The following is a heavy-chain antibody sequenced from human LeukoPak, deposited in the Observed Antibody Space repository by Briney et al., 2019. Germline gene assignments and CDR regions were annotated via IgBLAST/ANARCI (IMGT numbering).Heavy chain of an antibody. V-gene: IGHV4-59*01. J-gene: IGHJ4*02. Sequence: SETLSLACTVSGGSISSYYWSWIRQPPGKGLEWIGYIYYSGSTNYNPSLKSRVTISVDTSKNQFSLKLSSVTAADTAVYYCARDGEMGTIENYFDYWGQGTLVTVSS. CDR2: IYYSGST. CDR3: ARDGEMGTIENYFDY. CDR1: GGSISSYY. D-gene: IGHD5-24*01.